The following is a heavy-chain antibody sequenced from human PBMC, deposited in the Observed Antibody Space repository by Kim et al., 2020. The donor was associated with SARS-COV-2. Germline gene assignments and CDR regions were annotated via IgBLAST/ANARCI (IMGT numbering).Heavy chain of an antibody. D-gene: IGHD6-19*01. V-gene: IGHV4-39*07. CDR3: ARGQAVAGMDV. CDR2: T. J-gene: IGHJ6*02. Sequence: TYYNPSLKSRVTISVDTSKNQFSLKLSSVTAADTAVYYCARGQAVAGMDVWGQGTTVTVSS.